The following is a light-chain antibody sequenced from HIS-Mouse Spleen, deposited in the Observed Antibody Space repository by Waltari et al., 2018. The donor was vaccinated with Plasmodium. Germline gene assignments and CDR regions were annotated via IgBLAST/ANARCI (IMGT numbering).Light chain of an antibody. CDR2: LNSDGSH. Sequence: QLVLTQSPSASASLGASAKLTCTLSSGHRSYAIPWHQQQPEKGPRYLMKLNSDGSHSKGDGIPDRFSGSSSGAERYLTISSLQSEDEADYYCQTWGTGMGVFGGGTKLTVL. CDR3: QTWGTGMGV. CDR1: SGHRSYA. J-gene: IGLJ2*01. V-gene: IGLV4-69*01.